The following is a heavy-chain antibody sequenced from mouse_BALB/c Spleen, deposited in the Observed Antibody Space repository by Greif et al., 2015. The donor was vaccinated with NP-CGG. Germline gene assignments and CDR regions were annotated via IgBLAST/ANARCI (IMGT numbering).Heavy chain of an antibody. Sequence: VHLVESGAELVKPGASVKMSCKASGYTFTSYWINWVKQRPGQGLEWIGDIYPGRGITNYNEKFKSKATLTLDTSSSTAYMQLSSLTSEDSAVYYCSRRVAYYGKGSYFDYWGQGTTLTVSS. D-gene: IGHD2-10*01. J-gene: IGHJ2*01. V-gene: IGHV1-55*01. CDR2: IYPGRGIT. CDR1: GYTFTSYW. CDR3: SRRVAYYGKGSYFDY.